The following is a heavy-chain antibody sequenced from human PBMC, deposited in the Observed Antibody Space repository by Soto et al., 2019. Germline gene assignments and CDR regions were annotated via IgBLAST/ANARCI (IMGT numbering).Heavy chain of an antibody. J-gene: IGHJ4*02. CDR1: GGSFRGYY. Sequence: PSETLSLTCAVYGGSFRGYYWTWIRQPPGKGLEWIGEIDHSGSTNYNPSLKSRVTISVDTSKNQFSLKLASVTAADTAVYYCARVEYTYNYMGLDYWGQGTLVTVSS. CDR2: IDHSGST. D-gene: IGHD3-16*01. CDR3: ARVEYTYNYMGLDY. V-gene: IGHV4-34*01.